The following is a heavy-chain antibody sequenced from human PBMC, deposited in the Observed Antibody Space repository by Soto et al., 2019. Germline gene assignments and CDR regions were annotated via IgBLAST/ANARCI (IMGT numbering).Heavy chain of an antibody. CDR2: ISAYNGNT. J-gene: IGHJ6*02. CDR3: ARDATTGTVPPGHYYYYYYGMDV. D-gene: IGHD1-1*01. CDR1: GYTFTSYG. Sequence: ASVKVSCKASGYTFTSYGISWVRQAPGEGLERMGWISAYNGNTNYAQKLQGRVTMTTDTSTSTAYMELRSLRSDDTAVYYCARDATTGTVPPGHYYYYYYGMDVWGQGITVTVS. V-gene: IGHV1-18*01.